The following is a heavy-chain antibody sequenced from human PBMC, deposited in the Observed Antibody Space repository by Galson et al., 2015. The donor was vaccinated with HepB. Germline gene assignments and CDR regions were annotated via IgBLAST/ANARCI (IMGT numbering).Heavy chain of an antibody. Sequence: ALVKPTQTLTLTCTFSGFSLSTSGGAAGWIRQPPGKALEWLVLIYWYDDKRFSPSLKTRLTITRDTSKNQVVLTMTNLDPVDTATYYCAHRGYYASGTFFDYWGLGTLVTVSS. V-gene: IGHV2-5*01. CDR2: IYWYDDK. D-gene: IGHD3-10*01. CDR3: AHRGYYASGTFFDY. CDR1: GFSLSTSGGA. J-gene: IGHJ4*02.